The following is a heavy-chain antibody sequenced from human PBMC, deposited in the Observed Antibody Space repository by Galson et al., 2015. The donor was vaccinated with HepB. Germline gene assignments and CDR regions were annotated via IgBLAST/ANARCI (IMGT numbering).Heavy chain of an antibody. CDR2: IKQDGSEK. Sequence: SLRLSCAASGFTFSSYWMSWVRQAPGKGLEWVSNIKQDGSEKYYVDSVKGRFTISRDNAKNSLYLQMNSLRAEDTAVYYCASEQGNYYASGYGMDVWGQGTTVTASS. CDR1: GFTFSSYW. J-gene: IGHJ6*02. V-gene: IGHV3-7*03. D-gene: IGHD3-10*01. CDR3: ASEQGNYYASGYGMDV.